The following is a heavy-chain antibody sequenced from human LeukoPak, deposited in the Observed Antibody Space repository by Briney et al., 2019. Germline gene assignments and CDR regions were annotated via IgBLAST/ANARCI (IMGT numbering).Heavy chain of an antibody. CDR2: SHYSGST. Sequence: NTSETLSLTSTVSGGSISTYYWTWIRQPPGKGLEWIGFSHYSGSTNYNPSLKSRVTISVDTSTNQFSLKLNSVTAADTAVYYCARAPRGESDAASGFYGVDVWGQGTTVTVSS. J-gene: IGHJ6*02. V-gene: IGHV4-59*01. CDR3: ARAPRGESDAASGFYGVDV. D-gene: IGHD3-22*01. CDR1: GGSISTYY.